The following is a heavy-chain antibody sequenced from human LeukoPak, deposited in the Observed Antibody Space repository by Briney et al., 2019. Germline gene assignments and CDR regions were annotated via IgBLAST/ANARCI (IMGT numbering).Heavy chain of an antibody. CDR3: ARVGVDYSGNVLKYFFDY. J-gene: IGHJ4*02. Sequence: SETLSLTCAVYGGSFSGYYWSWVRQPPEKGLEWIGEINHSGSANYNPSLKSRVVISVDTSKNQFSLNLTPVTAADTAVYYCARVGVDYSGNVLKYFFDYWGQGTLVTVSS. D-gene: IGHD4-23*01. CDR2: INHSGSA. V-gene: IGHV4-34*01. CDR1: GGSFSGYY.